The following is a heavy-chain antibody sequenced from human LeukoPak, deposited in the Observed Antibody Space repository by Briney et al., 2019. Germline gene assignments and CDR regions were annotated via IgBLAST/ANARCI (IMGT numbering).Heavy chain of an antibody. V-gene: IGHV1-18*01. J-gene: IGHJ6*03. Sequence: ASVKVSCKASGYTFTSYGISWVRQAPGQGLEWMGWISAYNGNTNYAQKLQGRVTMTTDTSTSTAYMELRSLRSDDTAVYYCAREPGSHYYYYYMDVWGKGTTVTVSS. CDR2: ISAYNGNT. CDR3: AREPGSHYYYYYMDV. CDR1: GYTFTSYG. D-gene: IGHD1-26*01.